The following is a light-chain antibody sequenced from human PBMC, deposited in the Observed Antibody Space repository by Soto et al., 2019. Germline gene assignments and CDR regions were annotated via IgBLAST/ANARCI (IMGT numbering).Light chain of an antibody. CDR1: QSISSW. J-gene: IGKJ5*01. CDR3: QQGDCFPIT. V-gene: IGKV1-12*01. Sequence: DIQMTQSPSSVSASVGDRVTITCRASQSISSWLAWYQQKPGTVPKILIYAASSLQSGVPSRFSGSGAGTEFTLTITSLQAEDFGTYYWQQGDCFPITVGQGTRLEIK. CDR2: AAS.